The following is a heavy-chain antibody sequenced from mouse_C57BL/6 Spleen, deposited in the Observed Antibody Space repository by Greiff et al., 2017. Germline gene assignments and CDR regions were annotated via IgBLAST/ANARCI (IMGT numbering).Heavy chain of an antibody. CDR2: INPSNGGT. Sequence: QVQLQQPGTELVKPGASVKLSCKASGYTFTSYWMHWVKQRPGQGLEWIGNINPSNGGTNYTEKFKSKATLTVDKYSSTAYMQISSLTSEDSAVYYCAREGYGSSYRYFDVWGTGTTVTVSS. CDR1: GYTFTSYW. V-gene: IGHV1-53*01. D-gene: IGHD1-1*01. J-gene: IGHJ1*03. CDR3: AREGYGSSYRYFDV.